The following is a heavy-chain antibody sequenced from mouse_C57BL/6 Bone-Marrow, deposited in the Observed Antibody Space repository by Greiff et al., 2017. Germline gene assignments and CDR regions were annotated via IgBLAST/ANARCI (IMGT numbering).Heavy chain of an antibody. J-gene: IGHJ4*01. D-gene: IGHD1-1*01. CDR2: ISSGSSTI. CDR3: ARRSIYYYGSSHYFYAMDY. Sequence: EVQLVESGGGLVKPGGSLKLSCAASGFTFSDYGMHWVRQAPEKGLEWVAYISSGSSTIYYADTVKGRFTISRDNAKNTLFLQMTSLRSEDTAMYYCARRSIYYYGSSHYFYAMDYWGQGTSVTVSS. CDR1: GFTFSDYG. V-gene: IGHV5-17*01.